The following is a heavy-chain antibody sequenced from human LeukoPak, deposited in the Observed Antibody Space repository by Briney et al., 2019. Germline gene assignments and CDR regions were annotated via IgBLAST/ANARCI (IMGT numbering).Heavy chain of an antibody. J-gene: IGHJ4*02. V-gene: IGHV3-66*02. CDR1: GFTVSSNY. Sequence: GGSLRLSCAASGFTVSSNYMSWVRQAPGKGLEWASVIYSGGSTYYADSVKGRFTISRDNSKNTLYLQMNSLRAEDTAVYYCARDYYGDSLYGGVDYWGQGALVTVSS. D-gene: IGHD4-17*01. CDR3: ARDYYGDSLYGGVDY. CDR2: IYSGGST.